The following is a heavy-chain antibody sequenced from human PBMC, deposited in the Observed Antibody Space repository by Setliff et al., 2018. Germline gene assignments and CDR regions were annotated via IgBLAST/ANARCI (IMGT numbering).Heavy chain of an antibody. CDR2: IHVSGGST. D-gene: IGHD6-13*01. J-gene: IGHJ4*02. CDR1: TFTFSKYA. Sequence: GGSLRLSCVASTFTFSKYAVTWVRQAPGKGLEWVSSIHVSGGSTYYADSVKGRFTISRDNSRNTMYLQGNSLRAEDTAVYYCVKDVVGYSSTWPKRDYFDYWGQGTLVTVSS. V-gene: IGHV3-23*01. CDR3: VKDVVGYSSTWPKRDYFDY.